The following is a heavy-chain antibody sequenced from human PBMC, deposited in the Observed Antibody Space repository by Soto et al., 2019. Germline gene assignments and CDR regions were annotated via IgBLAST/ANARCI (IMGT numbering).Heavy chain of an antibody. Sequence: QVQLVQSGAEVKKPGASVKVSCKASGGTFKSYAISWVRQAPGQGLEWLGGIMPIFGTADYAQKFQGRVTITGDESTRTAYKELGSLTSEDTAGYYWANWRDHDPPVGNYYYGMDIWGQGTTVTVS. CDR3: ANWRDHDPPVGNYYYGMDI. V-gene: IGHV1-69*12. CDR1: GGTFKSYA. D-gene: IGHD1-1*01. CDR2: IMPIFGTA. J-gene: IGHJ6*02.